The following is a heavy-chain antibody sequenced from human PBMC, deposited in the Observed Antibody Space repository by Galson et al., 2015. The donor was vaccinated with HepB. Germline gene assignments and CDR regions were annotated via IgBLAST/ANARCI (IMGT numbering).Heavy chain of an antibody. J-gene: IGHJ4*02. D-gene: IGHD3-22*01. Sequence: SLRLSCAASGFTFSSYAMSWVRQAPGKGLEWVSAISGSGGSTYYADSVKGRFTISRDNSKNTLYLQMNSLRAEDTAVYYCAKEDYYDSSGTKGHFGFDYWGQGTLVTVSS. V-gene: IGHV3-23*01. CDR2: ISGSGGST. CDR3: AKEDYYDSSGTKGHFGFDY. CDR1: GFTFSSYA.